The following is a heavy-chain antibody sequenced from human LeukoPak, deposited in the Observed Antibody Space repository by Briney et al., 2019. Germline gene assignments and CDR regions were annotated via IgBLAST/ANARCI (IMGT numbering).Heavy chain of an antibody. J-gene: IGHJ6*03. CDR1: GGTFSSYA. Sequence: GSSVKVSCKASGGTFSSYAISWVRQAPGQGLEWMGGIIPIFGTANYAQKFQGRVTITADESTSTAYMELSSLRSEDTAVYYCARCSETTVVTRDYYYYMDVWGKGTTVTVSS. CDR3: ARCSETTVVTRDYYYYMDV. D-gene: IGHD4-23*01. CDR2: IIPIFGTA. V-gene: IGHV1-69*01.